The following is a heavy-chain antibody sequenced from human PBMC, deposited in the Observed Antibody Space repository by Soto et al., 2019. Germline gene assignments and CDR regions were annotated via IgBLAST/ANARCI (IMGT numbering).Heavy chain of an antibody. CDR3: ASGSKDSYPGSRIFDF. CDR2: ITDTGGDS. CDR1: GFTFGSRA. V-gene: IGHV3-23*01. Sequence: PGGSLRLSCVASGFTFGSRAMSWVRQAPGEGLEWVSTITDTGGDSKSADSVRGRFAISRDNSRSTLYLQMSSLRAEDSAVYYCASGSKDSYPGSRIFDFWGRGTLVTVSS. J-gene: IGHJ4*01. D-gene: IGHD3-10*01.